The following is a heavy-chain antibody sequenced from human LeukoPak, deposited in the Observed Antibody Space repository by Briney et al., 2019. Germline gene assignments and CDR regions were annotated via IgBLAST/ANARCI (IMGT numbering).Heavy chain of an antibody. CDR3: ARDFQNGGAAGWYFDL. CDR2: IYSGGRT. V-gene: IGHV3-66*01. D-gene: IGHD3-16*01. Sequence: GGSLRLSCVASGFTVSSNYMNWVRQAPGKGLGWVSVIYSGGRTHYADSVKGRFTISRDNSKNTLYLQMNSLRAEDTAVYYCARDFQNGGAAGWYFDLWGRGTLVTVSS. CDR1: GFTVSSNY. J-gene: IGHJ2*01.